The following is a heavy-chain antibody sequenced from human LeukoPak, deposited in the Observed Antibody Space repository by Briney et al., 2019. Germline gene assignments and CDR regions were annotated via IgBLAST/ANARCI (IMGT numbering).Heavy chain of an antibody. CDR3: AKTMVRGVNYFDY. CDR2: IKQDGSEK. Sequence: PGGSLRLSCAASGFTFSSYWMSWVRQAPGKGLEWVANIKQDGSEKYYVDSVKGRFTISRDNAKNSLYLQMNSLRAEDTAVYYCAKTMVRGVNYFDYWGQGTLVTVSS. V-gene: IGHV3-7*01. D-gene: IGHD3-10*01. CDR1: GFTFSSYW. J-gene: IGHJ4*02.